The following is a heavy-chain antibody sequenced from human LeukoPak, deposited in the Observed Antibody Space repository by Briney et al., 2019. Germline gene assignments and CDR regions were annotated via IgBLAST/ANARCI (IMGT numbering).Heavy chain of an antibody. J-gene: IGHJ6*02. CDR3: ARSTQLEAYYYGMDV. Sequence: PGGSLRLSCAASGFTVSSNYISWVRQAPGKGLEWVSVIYSGGSTYYADSVKGRFTISRDNSKNTLYLQMNSLRAEDTAVYYCARSTQLEAYYYGMDVWGQGTTVTVSS. CDR1: GFTVSSNY. CDR2: IYSGGST. V-gene: IGHV3-53*01. D-gene: IGHD5-24*01.